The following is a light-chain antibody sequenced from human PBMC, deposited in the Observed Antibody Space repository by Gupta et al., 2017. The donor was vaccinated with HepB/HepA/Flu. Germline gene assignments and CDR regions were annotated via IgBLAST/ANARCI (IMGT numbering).Light chain of an antibody. CDR3: QHHRNCPRT. Sequence: TQSPATLSASVGDRVTITCRASQAIGDWLAWYQQKPGQDPKLLIYNASTLPGGVPWRFSGSGSGTEFTLTISSLEPDDFAAYYCQHHRNCPRTFGEGTKVELK. CDR2: NAS. CDR1: QAIGDW. V-gene: IGKV1-5*03. J-gene: IGKJ2*02.